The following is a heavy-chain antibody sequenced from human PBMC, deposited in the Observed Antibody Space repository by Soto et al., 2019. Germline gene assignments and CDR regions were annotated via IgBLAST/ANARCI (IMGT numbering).Heavy chain of an antibody. CDR3: ARDRDDYGSGNYYNRIDF. CDR1: GGIFSTYA. V-gene: IGHV1-69*01. Sequence: QVQLVQSGAEVKKPGSSVKVSCKASGGIFSTYAISWLRQAPGQGLEWMGGIIPLFGTPNYAQRFQVRVTITADESTSPAYMELSRLRSEDTAVYYCARDRDDYGSGNYYNRIDFWGQGTLVTVSS. D-gene: IGHD3-10*01. J-gene: IGHJ4*02. CDR2: IIPLFGTP.